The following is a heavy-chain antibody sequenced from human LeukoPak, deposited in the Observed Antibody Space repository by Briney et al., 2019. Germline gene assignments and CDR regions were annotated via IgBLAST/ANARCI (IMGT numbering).Heavy chain of an antibody. Sequence: GASMKVSCKASGYTFTGYYMHWVRQAPGQGLEWMGWINPNSGGTNYAQKFQGRVTMTRDTSISTAYMELSRLRSDDTAVYYCASLDTAASLGYFDYWGQGTLVTVSS. CDR1: GYTFTGYY. V-gene: IGHV1-2*02. CDR3: ASLDTAASLGYFDY. CDR2: INPNSGGT. D-gene: IGHD5-18*01. J-gene: IGHJ4*02.